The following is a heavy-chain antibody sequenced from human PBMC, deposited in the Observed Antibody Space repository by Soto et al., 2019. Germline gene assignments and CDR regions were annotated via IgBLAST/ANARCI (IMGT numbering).Heavy chain of an antibody. CDR1: GGSISSSSYY. CDR3: ANVLRFLEWLPKPLDYYYYMDV. J-gene: IGHJ6*03. D-gene: IGHD3-3*01. CDR2: IYYSGST. Sequence: SETLSLTCTVSGGSISSSSYYLGWIRQPPGKGLEWIGSIYYSGSTYYNPSLKSRVTISVDTSKNQFSLKLSSVTAADTAVYYCANVLRFLEWLPKPLDYYYYMDVWGKGTTVTVSS. V-gene: IGHV4-39*01.